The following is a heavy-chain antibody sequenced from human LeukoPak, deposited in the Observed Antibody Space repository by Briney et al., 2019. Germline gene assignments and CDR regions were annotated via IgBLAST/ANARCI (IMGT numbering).Heavy chain of an antibody. CDR2: ISGSGGST. V-gene: IGHV3-23*01. Sequence: GSLRLSCAASGFTFSSYAMSWVRQAPGKGLEWVSAISGSGGSTYYADSVKGRFTISRDNSKNTLYLQMNSLRAEDTAVYYCTKCGYSYGFSQYYYFDYWGQGTLVTVSS. D-gene: IGHD5-18*01. CDR1: GFTFSSYA. J-gene: IGHJ4*02. CDR3: TKCGYSYGFSQYYYFDY.